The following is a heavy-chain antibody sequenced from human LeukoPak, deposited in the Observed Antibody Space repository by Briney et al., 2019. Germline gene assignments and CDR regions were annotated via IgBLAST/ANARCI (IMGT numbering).Heavy chain of an antibody. CDR3: ARVPLWFGELLRDAFDI. V-gene: IGHV4-34*01. Sequence: SETLSLTCAVYGGSFSGYYWSCIRQPPGKGLEWIGEINHSGSTNYNPSLKSRVTISVDTSKNQFSLKLSSVTAADTAVYYCARVPLWFGELLRDAFDIWGQGTMVTVSS. D-gene: IGHD3-10*01. CDR2: INHSGST. J-gene: IGHJ3*02. CDR1: GGSFSGYY.